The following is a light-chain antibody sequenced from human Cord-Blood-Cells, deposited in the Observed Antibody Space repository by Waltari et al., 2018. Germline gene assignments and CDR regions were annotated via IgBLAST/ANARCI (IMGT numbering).Light chain of an antibody. CDR2: AAS. CDR1: QSISSY. Sequence: DIQMTQSQYSLSASVGDRVTITCRASQSISSYLNWYQQKPGKAPKLLIYAASSLQSGVPSRFSGSGSGTDFTLTISSLQPEDFATYYCQQSYSTPRTFGQGTKLEIK. J-gene: IGKJ2*01. CDR3: QQSYSTPRT. V-gene: IGKV1-39*01.